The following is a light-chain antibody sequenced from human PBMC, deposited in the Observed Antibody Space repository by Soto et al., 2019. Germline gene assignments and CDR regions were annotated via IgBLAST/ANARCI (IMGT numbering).Light chain of an antibody. J-gene: IGKJ1*01. CDR2: AAS. CDR3: QQANSFPWT. Sequence: DIQMTQSPSSVSASVGDRVTITCRASQGIGSWLAWYQQKPGKAPNLLIYAASSLQSGVPSRFSGSGSGTDFTLTIGSLQPEDFATCYCQQANSFPWTFGQGTKVDIK. CDR1: QGIGSW. V-gene: IGKV1-12*01.